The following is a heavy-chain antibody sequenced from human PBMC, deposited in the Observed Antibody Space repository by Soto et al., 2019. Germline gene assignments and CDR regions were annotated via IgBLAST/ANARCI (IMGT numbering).Heavy chain of an antibody. V-gene: IGHV3-15*07. Sequence: EVQLVESGGGLVKPGESLRLSCAASGFTFTNAWMNWVRQAPGKGLAWVGRIRSKTDGGTPDYAAPVKGRFTISRDDSKNTLYVQKNSLKTEDTAIYYCTTEKGYWGQGTLVTVSS. CDR2: IRSKTDGGTP. CDR3: TTEKGY. CDR1: GFTFTNAW. J-gene: IGHJ4*02.